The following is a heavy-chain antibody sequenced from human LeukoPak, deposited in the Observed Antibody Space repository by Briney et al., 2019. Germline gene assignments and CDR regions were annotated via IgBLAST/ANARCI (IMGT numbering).Heavy chain of an antibody. D-gene: IGHD2-15*01. CDR3: ARVVIATTTDYNWFDP. CDR2: INPNSGGT. J-gene: IGHJ5*02. Sequence: GASVKVSCKASGYTFTGYYMHWVRQAPGQGLEWMGWINPNSGGTNYAQKFQGRVTMTRDTSISTAYMELSSLTSDDTAVYYCARVVIATTTDYNWFDPWGQGTLVTVSS. V-gene: IGHV1-2*02. CDR1: GYTFTGYY.